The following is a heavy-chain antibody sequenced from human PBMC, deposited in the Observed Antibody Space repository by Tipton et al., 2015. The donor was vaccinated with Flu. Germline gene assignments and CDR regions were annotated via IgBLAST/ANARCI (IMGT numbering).Heavy chain of an antibody. CDR2: IFYTGNT. V-gene: IGHV4-59*13. CDR1: GGSISDYY. J-gene: IGHJ5*02. Sequence: TLFLTCSLSGGSISDYYYTWIRQPPGKGLEWIGSIFYTGNTDYSPSLKSRVTISLDTSKNQFSLELTSMTAADTAVYYCARVNRSWLVPWGQGTLVTVSS. D-gene: IGHD2/OR15-2a*01. CDR3: ARVNRSWLVP.